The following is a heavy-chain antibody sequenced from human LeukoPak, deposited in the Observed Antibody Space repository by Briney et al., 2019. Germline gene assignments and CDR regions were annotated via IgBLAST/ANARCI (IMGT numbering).Heavy chain of an antibody. J-gene: IGHJ4*02. D-gene: IGHD6-19*01. CDR3: ARERGGAKVAVAGFDY. Sequence: ASVKVSCKASGGTFSSYAIGWVRQAPGQGLEWMGRIIPILGIANYAQKFQGRVTITADKSTSTAYMELSSLRSEDTAVYYCARERGGAKVAVAGFDYWGQGTLVTVSS. CDR2: IIPILGIA. CDR1: GGTFSSYA. V-gene: IGHV1-69*04.